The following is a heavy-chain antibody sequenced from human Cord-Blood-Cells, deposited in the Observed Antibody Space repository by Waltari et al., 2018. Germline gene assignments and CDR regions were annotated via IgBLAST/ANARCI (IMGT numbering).Heavy chain of an antibody. J-gene: IGHJ4*02. V-gene: IGHV1-69*06. CDR1: GGTFSSYA. CDR3: ARDEGVLRYFDWLLYY. CDR2: IIPIFGTA. D-gene: IGHD3-9*01. Sequence: QVQLVQSGAEVKKPGSSVKVSCKASGGTFSSYAISWERQAPGQGLEWMGGIIPIFGTANYARKFQGRVTITADKSTSTAYMELSSLRSEDTAVYYCARDEGVLRYFDWLLYYWGQGTLVTVSS.